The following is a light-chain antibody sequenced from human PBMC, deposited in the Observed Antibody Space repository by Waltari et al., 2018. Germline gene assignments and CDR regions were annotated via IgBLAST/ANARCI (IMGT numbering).Light chain of an antibody. CDR3: QSFDRGLSEYV. Sequence: QSVLTQPPSLSGAPGQRVTISCSGRSSDIGDGYPVHWYQQFPGTAPKLIIHDDKDRPSGVPDRFSGSTAGTSATLAITDLQAEDEASYYCQSFDRGLSEYVFGGGTQVTVL. J-gene: IGLJ2*01. CDR1: SSDIGDGYP. CDR2: DDK. V-gene: IGLV1-40*01.